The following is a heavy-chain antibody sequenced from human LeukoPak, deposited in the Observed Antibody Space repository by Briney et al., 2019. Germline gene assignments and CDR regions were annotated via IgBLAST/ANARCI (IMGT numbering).Heavy chain of an antibody. J-gene: IGHJ3*02. D-gene: IGHD5-24*01. CDR3: ARDGYNPVAFDI. Sequence: KPSETLSLTCTVSGGSISTSNYYWGWVRQPPGKGLEWIGNIFYSGSTNYNPSLKSRVTISVDTSKNTFSLNLKSVTAADTAVYYCARDGYNPVAFDIWGQGTVVTVSS. V-gene: IGHV4-39*02. CDR1: GGSISTSNYY. CDR2: IFYSGST.